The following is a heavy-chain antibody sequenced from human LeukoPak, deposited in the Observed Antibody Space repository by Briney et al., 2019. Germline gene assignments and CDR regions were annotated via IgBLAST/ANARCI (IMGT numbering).Heavy chain of an antibody. D-gene: IGHD6-13*01. CDR1: GGTFSSYA. J-gene: IGHJ3*02. V-gene: IGHV1-69*13. Sequence: GASVKVSCKASGGTFSSYAISWVRQAPGQGLEWMGGIIPIFGTANYAQKFQGRVTITADESTSTAYMELSSLRSEDTAVYYCAREGGSSWPTAFDIWGQGTMVTVSS. CDR3: AREGGSSWPTAFDI. CDR2: IIPIFGTA.